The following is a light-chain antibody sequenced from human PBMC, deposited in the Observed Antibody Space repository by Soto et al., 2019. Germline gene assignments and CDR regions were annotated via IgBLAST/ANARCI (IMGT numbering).Light chain of an antibody. Sequence: DLPMTQSSSSLYASVGDRVTITCRASQSISSYVNWYQQKPGKAPKLLIYAASSLQSGVPSRFSGSGSGTDFTLTISSLQPEDFATYYCQQSYSTPYTFGQGTKLEIK. V-gene: IGKV1-39*01. CDR1: QSISSY. CDR2: AAS. CDR3: QQSYSTPYT. J-gene: IGKJ2*01.